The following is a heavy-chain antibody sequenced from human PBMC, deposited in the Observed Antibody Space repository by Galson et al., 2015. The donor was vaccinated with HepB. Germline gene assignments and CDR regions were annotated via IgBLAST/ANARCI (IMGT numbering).Heavy chain of an antibody. CDR2: MYYSGTT. Sequence: SETLSLTCTVSGVSITTYYWSWIRQAPGKGLEYIGYMYYSGTTHYNPSLKSRVSILVDTSKNEFSLELSSVTAADTAVYYCARHLGVIGAFDFWGQGTVVTVSS. V-gene: IGHV4-59*08. J-gene: IGHJ3*01. D-gene: IGHD2-21*01. CDR1: GVSITTYY. CDR3: ARHLGVIGAFDF.